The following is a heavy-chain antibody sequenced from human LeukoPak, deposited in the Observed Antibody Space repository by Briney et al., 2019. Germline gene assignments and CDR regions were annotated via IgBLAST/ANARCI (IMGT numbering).Heavy chain of an antibody. V-gene: IGHV4-59*01. CDR3: ARDLWAVAGTPLAY. CDR2: IYYSGST. Sequence: SETLSLTCTVSGGSISSYYWSWIRQPPGKGLEWIGYIYYSGSTNYNPSLKSRVTISVDTSKSQFSLKLSSVTAADTAVYYCARDLWAVAGTPLAYWGQGTLVTVSS. CDR1: GGSISSYY. D-gene: IGHD6-19*01. J-gene: IGHJ4*02.